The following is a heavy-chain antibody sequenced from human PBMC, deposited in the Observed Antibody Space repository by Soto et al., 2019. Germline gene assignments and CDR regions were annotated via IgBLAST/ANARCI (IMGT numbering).Heavy chain of an antibody. CDR2: IDSDGSST. CDR1: GFTFRSYW. Sequence: EVQLVESGGGLVQPGGSLRLSCAASGFTFRSYWMHWVRQVPGKGLVWVSRIDSDGSSTYYADSVKGRFTISRDNAKNTVYLHMNSLSTEDTGVYYCASPLAAAGKHLYFYGLDAWGQGTTVTVSS. J-gene: IGHJ6*01. D-gene: IGHD6-25*01. CDR3: ASPLAAAGKHLYFYGLDA. V-gene: IGHV3-74*01.